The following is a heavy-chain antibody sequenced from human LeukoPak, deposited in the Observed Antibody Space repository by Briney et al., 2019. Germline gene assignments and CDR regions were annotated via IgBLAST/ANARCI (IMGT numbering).Heavy chain of an antibody. D-gene: IGHD5-18*01. J-gene: IGHJ2*01. CDR1: GGTFSIYA. CDR2: IIPILGLV. Sequence: SVKVSCKASGGTFSIYAISCVRQAPGQGLEWMGRIIPILGLVKYAQKFQGRVTITADKSTSTAYMELSSLRSEDTAVYYCARGSSIAAGYSYANWYFDLWGRGTLVTVSS. CDR3: ARGSSIAAGYSYANWYFDL. V-gene: IGHV1-69*04.